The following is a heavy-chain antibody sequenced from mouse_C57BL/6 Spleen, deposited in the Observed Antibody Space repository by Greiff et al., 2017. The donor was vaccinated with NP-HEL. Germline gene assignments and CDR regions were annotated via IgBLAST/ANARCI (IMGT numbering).Heavy chain of an antibody. V-gene: IGHV1-15*01. J-gene: IGHJ2*01. Sequence: QVQLKESGAELVRPGASVTLSCKASGYTFTDYEMHWVKQTPVHGLEWIGAIDPETGGTAYNQKFKGKAILTADKSSSTAYMELRSLTSEDSAVYYCTRGGSYDYWGQGTTLTVSS. CDR2: IDPETGGT. CDR1: GYTFTDYE. D-gene: IGHD1-1*02. CDR3: TRGGSYDY.